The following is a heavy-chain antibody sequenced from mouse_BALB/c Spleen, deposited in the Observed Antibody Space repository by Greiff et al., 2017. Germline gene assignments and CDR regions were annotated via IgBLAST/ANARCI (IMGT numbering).Heavy chain of an antibody. CDR2: IWAGGST. D-gene: IGHD2-4*01. J-gene: IGHJ3*01. Sequence: VMLVESGPGLVAPSQSLSLTCTVSGFSLTSYGVHWVRQPPGTGLEWLGVIWAGGSTNYNSALMSRLSISKNNSKSHVFLKMNSLQTDDTTMYYCAGLRRGVAYWGQGTLVTVSA. CDR1: GFSLTSYG. V-gene: IGHV2-9*02. CDR3: AGLRRGVAY.